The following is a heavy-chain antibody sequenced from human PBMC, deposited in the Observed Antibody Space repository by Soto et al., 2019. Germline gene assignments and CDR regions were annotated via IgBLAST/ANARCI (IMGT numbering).Heavy chain of an antibody. V-gene: IGHV1-69*13. CDR3: AAGPPRWRGHYGMDD. D-gene: IGHD3-3*01. Sequence: SVKVSCKASGGTFSSYAISWVRQAPGQGLEWMGGIIPIFGTANYAQKFQGRVTITADESTSTAYMELSSLRSEDTAVYYCAAGPPRWRGHYGMDDWGQGTKVTGS. J-gene: IGHJ6*01. CDR2: IIPIFGTA. CDR1: GGTFSSYA.